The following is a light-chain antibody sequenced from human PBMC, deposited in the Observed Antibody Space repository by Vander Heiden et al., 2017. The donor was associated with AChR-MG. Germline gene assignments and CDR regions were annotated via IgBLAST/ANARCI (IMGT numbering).Light chain of an antibody. CDR1: STTIGGGYD. CDR3: QSYDSSLSGVV. J-gene: IGLJ2*01. Sequence: QSVLTQPPSVSGAPGQRATISCTGSSTTIGGGYDVHWYQQLPGTAPKLLIDGNSNRPSGVPDRFSGSKSGTAASLAITGLQAEDEADYYCQSYDSSLSGVVFGGGTKLTVL. CDR2: GNS. V-gene: IGLV1-40*01.